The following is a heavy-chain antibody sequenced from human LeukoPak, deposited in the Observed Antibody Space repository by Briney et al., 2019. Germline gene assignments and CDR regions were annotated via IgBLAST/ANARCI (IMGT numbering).Heavy chain of an antibody. V-gene: IGHV3-33*08. J-gene: IGHJ6*04. CDR3: ARGAGGSFNAV. CDR1: GFTVSNYV. CDR2: IWYDGGNK. D-gene: IGHD3-16*01. Sequence: PGGSLRLSCAASGFTVSNYVIHWVRQAPGKGLEWVAFIWYDGGNKFYADSVKGRFTVSRDNSKNTVYLQMSGLRANDTAIYYCARGAGGSFNAVGGEGTTVAVSS.